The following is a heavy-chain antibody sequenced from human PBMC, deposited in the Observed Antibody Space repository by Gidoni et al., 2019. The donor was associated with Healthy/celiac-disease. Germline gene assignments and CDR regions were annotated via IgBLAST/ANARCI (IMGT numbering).Heavy chain of an antibody. CDR1: GVTFSSDG. CDR2: IWYYGSHK. CDR3: ARDGCSGGSCYHDSRHDYYYYGMDV. D-gene: IGHD2-15*01. J-gene: IGHJ6*02. Sequence: QVQRVESGGGVVQPGRSLRLSCAASGVTFSSDGMHGVRKDPGKGREWVAVIWYYGSHKYYADSVKGRFTISRDNSKNTLYLQMNSLRAEDTAVYYCARDGCSGGSCYHDSRHDYYYYGMDVWGQGTTVTVSS. V-gene: IGHV3-33*01.